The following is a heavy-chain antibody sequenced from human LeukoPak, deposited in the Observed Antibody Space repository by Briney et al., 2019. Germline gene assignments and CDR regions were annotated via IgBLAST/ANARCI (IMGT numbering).Heavy chain of an antibody. CDR1: GGSISSYY. V-gene: IGHV4-59*01. D-gene: IGHD3-10*01. Sequence: SETLSLTCTVSGGSISSYYWSWIRQPPGKGLEWIGYIYYSGSTNYNPSLKSRVTISVDTSKNQFSLKLSSVTAEDTAVYYCARDTSGILMVRGVRTGRYGMDVWGKGTTVTVSS. J-gene: IGHJ6*04. CDR3: ARDTSGILMVRGVRTGRYGMDV. CDR2: IYYSGST.